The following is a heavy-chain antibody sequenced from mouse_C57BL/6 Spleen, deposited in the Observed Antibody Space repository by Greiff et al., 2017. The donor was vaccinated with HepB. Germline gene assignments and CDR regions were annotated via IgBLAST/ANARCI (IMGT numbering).Heavy chain of an antibody. CDR3: ARADGYSNSYYFDY. CDR1: GYTFTDYY. J-gene: IGHJ2*01. V-gene: IGHV1-19*01. CDR2: INHYNGGT. D-gene: IGHD2-5*01. Sequence: EVQLQQSGPVLVKPGASVKMSCKASGYTFTDYYMNWVKQSHGKSLEWIGVINHYNGGTSYNQKFKGKATLTVDKSSSTAYMELNSLTSEDSAVYYCARADGYSNSYYFDYWGQGTTLTVSS.